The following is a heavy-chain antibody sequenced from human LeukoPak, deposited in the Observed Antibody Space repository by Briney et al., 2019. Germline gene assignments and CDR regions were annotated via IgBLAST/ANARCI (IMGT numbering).Heavy chain of an antibody. CDR1: GFTVNNYE. Sequence: GGSLRLSCAASGFTVNNYEMHWVRQAPGKGLEWISYINEGATTINYADSVWGRFTISRDNAQNSVHLQMNSLRDEDTAVYYCVRGLLIRSTNYFDYWGQGALVTVSS. CDR2: INEGATTI. J-gene: IGHJ4*02. D-gene: IGHD3-3*01. CDR3: VRGLLIRSTNYFDY. V-gene: IGHV3-48*03.